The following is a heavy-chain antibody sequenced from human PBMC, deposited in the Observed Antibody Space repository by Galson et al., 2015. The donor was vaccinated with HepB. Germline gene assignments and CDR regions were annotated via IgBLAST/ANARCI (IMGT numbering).Heavy chain of an antibody. V-gene: IGHV3-7*03. CDR3: ARDGANIYDYFDY. J-gene: IGHJ4*02. CDR1: GFAFSSCW. CDR2: IKQDGSEK. D-gene: IGHD2/OR15-2a*01. Sequence: SLRLSCAASGFAFSSCWMSWVRQAPGKGLGWVANIKQDGSEKYYVDSVKGRFTISRDNAKNSLYLQMNSLRAEDTAVYYCARDGANIYDYFDYWGQGTLVTVSS.